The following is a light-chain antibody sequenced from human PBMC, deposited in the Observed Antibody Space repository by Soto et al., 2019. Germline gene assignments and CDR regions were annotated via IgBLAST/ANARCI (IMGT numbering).Light chain of an antibody. CDR2: KAS. J-gene: IGKJ1*01. CDR1: QSISSW. CDR3: QQYTNYPWT. Sequence: DIQITQSPSTLSASVGDRVTITCRASQSISSWLAWYQQKPGKAPKLLTYKASSLESGVPSRFSGSGSGKESTLTISSLQPDDFATYYCQQYTNYPWTFGQGTKVDIK. V-gene: IGKV1-5*03.